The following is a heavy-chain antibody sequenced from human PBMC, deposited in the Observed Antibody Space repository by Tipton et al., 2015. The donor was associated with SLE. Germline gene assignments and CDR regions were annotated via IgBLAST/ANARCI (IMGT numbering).Heavy chain of an antibody. CDR3: VRLVCLWDGTRCYGGIYFDL. Sequence: SLRLSCAASGFTFRTYWMQWVRQVPGKGLVWVSHIKTDGSGTKYAESVRGRFTISRDNDMNTLYLQLNSLRAEDTAVYYCVRLVCLWDGTRCYGGIYFDLWGRGTLVTVSS. V-gene: IGHV3-74*03. CDR1: GFTFRTYW. D-gene: IGHD2-2*01. J-gene: IGHJ2*01. CDR2: IKTDGSGT.